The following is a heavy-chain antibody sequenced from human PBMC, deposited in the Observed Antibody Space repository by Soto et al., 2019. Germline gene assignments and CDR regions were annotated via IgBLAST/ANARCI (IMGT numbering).Heavy chain of an antibody. Sequence: PSETLSLTCTVSGGSISSGDYYWSWIRQPPGKGLEWIGYIYHSGSTYYNPSLKSRVTISVDTSKNQFSLKLSSVTAADTAVYYCARVCGGDCHNGMDVWGQGTTVTVSS. J-gene: IGHJ6*02. V-gene: IGHV4-30-4*01. CDR1: GGSISSGDYY. CDR3: ARVCGGDCHNGMDV. CDR2: IYHSGST. D-gene: IGHD2-21*02.